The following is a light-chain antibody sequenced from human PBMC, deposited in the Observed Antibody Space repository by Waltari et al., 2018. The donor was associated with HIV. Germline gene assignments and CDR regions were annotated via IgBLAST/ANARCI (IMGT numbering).Light chain of an antibody. CDR2: EDT. J-gene: IGLJ1*01. CDR1: SGSIASNY. Sequence: NFMLTQPHSVSESPGKTVTISCTRSSGSIASNYVQWYQQRPGSAPTTVIYEDTQRPSGVPDRFSGSIDSSSNSASLTISGLKTEDEADYYRQSYDNSNHYVFGTGTKVTVL. CDR3: QSYDNSNHYV. V-gene: IGLV6-57*04.